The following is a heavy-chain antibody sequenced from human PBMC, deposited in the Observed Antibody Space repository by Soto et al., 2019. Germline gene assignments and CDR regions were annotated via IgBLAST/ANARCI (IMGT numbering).Heavy chain of an antibody. J-gene: IGHJ4*02. Sequence: WASVKVSCKASGYTFTGYYMHWVRQAPGQGLEWMGWINPNSGGTNYAQKFQGWVTMTRDTSISTAYMELSRLRSDDTAVYYCARSGAPLPLYYFDYWGQGTLVTVSS. D-gene: IGHD1-26*01. CDR1: GYTFTGYY. V-gene: IGHV1-2*04. CDR3: ARSGAPLPLYYFDY. CDR2: INPNSGGT.